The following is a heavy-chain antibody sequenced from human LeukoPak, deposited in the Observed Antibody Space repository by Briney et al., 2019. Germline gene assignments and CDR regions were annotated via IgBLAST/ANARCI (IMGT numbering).Heavy chain of an antibody. D-gene: IGHD2-15*01. CDR1: GGAFSNYY. V-gene: IGHV4-4*07. CDR2: INSTGST. Sequence: SETLSLTCTVSGGAFSNYYWSWIRQPPGKGLEWIGRINSTGSTNYNPSLKSRVTMSVDTSKNQFSLKLSSVTAADTAVYYCARFGRGSESGGPLFDYWGQGTLVTVSS. J-gene: IGHJ4*02. CDR3: ARFGRGSESGGPLFDY.